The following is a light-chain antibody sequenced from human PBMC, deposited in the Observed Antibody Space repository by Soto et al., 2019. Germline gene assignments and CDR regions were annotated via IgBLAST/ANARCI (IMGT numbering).Light chain of an antibody. J-gene: IGKJ5*01. Sequence: DIPMTQFPSSVSASVGDRVTITCRASQGISSWLAWYQQRPAQAPKLLIYAASSLPSGVPSRFSGSGSGTDFTLTISSLQPEDFATYYCQQTNSFPITFGQGTRLEIK. CDR3: QQTNSFPIT. CDR2: AAS. V-gene: IGKV1D-12*01. CDR1: QGISSW.